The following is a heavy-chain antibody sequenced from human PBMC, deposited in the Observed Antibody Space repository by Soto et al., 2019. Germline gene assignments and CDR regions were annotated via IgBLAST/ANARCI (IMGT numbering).Heavy chain of an antibody. CDR1: GGTFSSYT. V-gene: IGHV1-69*04. J-gene: IGHJ3*01. CDR3: ARDQVLFGIVVVACV. Sequence: SVKVSCKASGGTFSSYTISWVRQAPGQGLEWMGRIIPILGIANYAQKFQGRVTITADKSTSTAYMELSSLRSEDTAVYYCARDQVLFGIVVVACVWGQGTMVTVSS. CDR2: IIPILGIA. D-gene: IGHD2-15*01.